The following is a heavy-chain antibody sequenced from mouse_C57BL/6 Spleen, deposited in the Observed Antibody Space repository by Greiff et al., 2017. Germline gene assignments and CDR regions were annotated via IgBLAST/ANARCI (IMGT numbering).Heavy chain of an antibody. J-gene: IGHJ1*03. Sequence: EVQLQQSGPVLVKPGASVKMSCKASGYTFTDYYMNWVKQSHGKSLEWIGVINPYNGGTSYNQKFKGKATLTVDKSSSTAYMELNSLTSEDSAVYYCARGYDGSPWYFDVWGTGTTVTVSS. CDR1: GYTFTDYY. CDR3: ARGYDGSPWYFDV. V-gene: IGHV1-19*01. CDR2: INPYNGGT. D-gene: IGHD1-1*01.